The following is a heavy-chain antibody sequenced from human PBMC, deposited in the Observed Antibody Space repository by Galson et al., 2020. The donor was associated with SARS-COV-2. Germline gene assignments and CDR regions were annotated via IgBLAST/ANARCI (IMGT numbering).Heavy chain of an antibody. CDR2: INPNSGVT. CDR1: GYTFTDYY. J-gene: IGHJ4*02. CDR3: AVWRGLKNDWTGPFDY. Sequence: ASVKVSCKASGYTFTDYYMQWVRQAPGQGLEWMGWINPNSGVTKFAQKFQGRVTMTRDMSISTAYMELSRLRSDDTAVYYCAVWRGLKNDWTGPFDYGGQGTPVTVAS. V-gene: IGHV1-2*02. D-gene: IGHD3-9*01.